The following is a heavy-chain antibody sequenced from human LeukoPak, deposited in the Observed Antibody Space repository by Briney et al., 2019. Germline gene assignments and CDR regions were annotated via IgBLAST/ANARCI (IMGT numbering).Heavy chain of an antibody. V-gene: IGHV4-59*01. CDR1: GGSINSFY. D-gene: IGHD3-10*01. CDR2: IYYSGST. J-gene: IGHJ6*03. CDR3: ARERRGDMDV. Sequence: SGTPSLPRPVSGGSINSFYWGWIRPPPGEGLEWIGYIYYSGSTNYNPSLKSRVTISVDTSKNQFSLKLSSVTAADTAVYYCARERRGDMDVWGKGTTVTISS.